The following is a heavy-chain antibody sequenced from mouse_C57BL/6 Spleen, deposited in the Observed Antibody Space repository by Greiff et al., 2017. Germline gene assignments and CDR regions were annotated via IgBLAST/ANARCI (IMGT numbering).Heavy chain of an antibody. CDR3: ARDYYGIKDYYAMDY. D-gene: IGHD2-1*01. J-gene: IGHJ4*01. CDR2: INPNNGGT. Sequence: VQLQQSGPELVKPGASVKISCKASGYTFTDYYMNWVKQSHGKSLEWIGDINPNNGGTSYNQKFKGKATLTVDKSSSTAYMELRSLTSEDSAVYYCARDYYGIKDYYAMDYWGQGTSVTVSS. V-gene: IGHV1-26*01. CDR1: GYTFTDYY.